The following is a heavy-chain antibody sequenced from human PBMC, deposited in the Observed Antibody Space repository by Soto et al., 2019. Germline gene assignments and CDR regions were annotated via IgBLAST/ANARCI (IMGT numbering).Heavy chain of an antibody. D-gene: IGHD3-10*01. V-gene: IGHV5-51*01. CDR1: GYSFTSYW. CDR2: IYPGDSDT. CDR3: SRTGPVPGSGLGFYFGMDV. J-gene: IGHJ6*02. Sequence: GESLKISCKGSGYSFTSYWIGWVRQMPGKGLEWMGIIYPGDSDTRYSPSFQGQVTISADRSISTAYLQWSSLKASDSAIYYCSRTGPVPGSGLGFYFGMDVWGQGTTVTVSS.